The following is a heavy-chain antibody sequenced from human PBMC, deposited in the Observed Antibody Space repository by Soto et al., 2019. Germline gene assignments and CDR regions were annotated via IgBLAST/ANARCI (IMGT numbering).Heavy chain of an antibody. V-gene: IGHV1-18*01. CDR2: ISAYNGNT. J-gene: IGHJ4*02. Sequence: GASVKGSCKASCYTFTSYGISRVRQAPGQGLEWMGWISAYNGNTNYAQKLQGRVTMTTDTSTSTAYMELRSLRSDDTAVYYCARDGETPGLRWYNYWGQGTLVTVSS. CDR3: ARDGETPGLRWYNY. CDR1: CYTFTSYG. D-gene: IGHD4-17*01.